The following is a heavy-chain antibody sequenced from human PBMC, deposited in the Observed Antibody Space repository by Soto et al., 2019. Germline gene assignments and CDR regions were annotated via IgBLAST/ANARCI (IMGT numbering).Heavy chain of an antibody. CDR3: ARLASGWQYYYFDF. J-gene: IGHJ2*01. Sequence: QVQLQQWRAGLLKPSETLSLTCAVYGGSFSPYFWSWIRQPPGKGLEWIGEINHSGSTNYKPSLTRRATVSVDTSKNQVSLTLTSVTAADTAVYYCARLASGWQYYYFDFWGRGTPVTVSA. D-gene: IGHD6-19*01. CDR1: GGSFSPYF. CDR2: INHSGST. V-gene: IGHV4-34*01.